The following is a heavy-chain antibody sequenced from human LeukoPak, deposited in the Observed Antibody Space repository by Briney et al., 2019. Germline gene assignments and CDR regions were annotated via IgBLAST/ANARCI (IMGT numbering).Heavy chain of an antibody. CDR3: ARAYSSSWYWYFDY. D-gene: IGHD6-13*01. J-gene: IGHJ4*02. V-gene: IGHV4-61*08. CDR2: IYYSGST. Sequence: KTSETLSLTCTVSGGSISSGDYYWSWIRQPPGKGLEWIGYIYYSGSTNYNPSLKSRVTISVDTSKNQFSLKLSSVTAADTAVYYCARAYSSSWYWYFDYWGQGTLVTVSS. CDR1: GGSISSGDYY.